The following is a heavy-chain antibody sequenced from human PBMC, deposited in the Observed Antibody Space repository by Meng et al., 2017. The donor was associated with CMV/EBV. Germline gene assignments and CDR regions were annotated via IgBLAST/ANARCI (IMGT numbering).Heavy chain of an antibody. CDR1: GGSFSGYY. D-gene: IGHD6-6*01. Sequence: QGHRQEWGAGLLKPSETLALTCAVYGGSFSGYYWSWIRQPPGKGLEWIGEINHSGSTNYNPSLKSRVTISVDTSKNQFSLKLSSVTAADTAVYYCARGSPYSSSWYFDYWGQGTLVTVSS. CDR3: ARGSPYSSSWYFDY. CDR2: INHSGST. V-gene: IGHV4-34*01. J-gene: IGHJ4*02.